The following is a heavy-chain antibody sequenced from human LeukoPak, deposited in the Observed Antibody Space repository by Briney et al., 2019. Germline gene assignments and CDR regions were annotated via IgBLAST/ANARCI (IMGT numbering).Heavy chain of an antibody. D-gene: IGHD6-13*01. Sequence: GGSLRLSCSASGFTFSNYWMSWVRQAPGKGLEWVANLSQDGSEKYYVDSVKGRFTISRDNAKNSLYLQMNSLRAEDTAVYYCARGGIAAAANDYWGQGTLVTVSS. CDR3: ARGGIAAAANDY. CDR1: GFTFSNYW. CDR2: LSQDGSEK. V-gene: IGHV3-7*01. J-gene: IGHJ4*02.